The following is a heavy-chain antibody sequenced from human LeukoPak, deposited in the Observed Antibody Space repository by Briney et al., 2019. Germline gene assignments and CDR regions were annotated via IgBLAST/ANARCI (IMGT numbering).Heavy chain of an antibody. CDR3: ARAGYCSSTSCSPGDY. CDR1: GYTFTSYA. Sequence: ASVKVSRKASGYTFTSYAMHWVRQAPGQRLEWMEWINAGNGNTKYSQKFQGRVTITRDTSASTAYMELSSLRSEDTAVYYCARAGYCSSTSCSPGDYWGQGTLVTVSS. V-gene: IGHV1-3*01. J-gene: IGHJ4*02. D-gene: IGHD2-2*01. CDR2: INAGNGNT.